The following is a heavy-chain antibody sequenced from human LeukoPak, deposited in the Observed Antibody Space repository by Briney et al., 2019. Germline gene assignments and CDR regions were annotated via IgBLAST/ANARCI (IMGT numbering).Heavy chain of an antibody. Sequence: SETLSLTCTVSGGSISSGDYYWSWIRQPPGKGLEWIGYIYYSGSTYYNPSLKSRVTISVDTSKNQFSLKLSSVTAADTAVYYCARVQTDYGDYVYFDYWGQGTLVTVSS. CDR1: GGSISSGDYY. CDR3: ARVQTDYGDYVYFDY. J-gene: IGHJ4*02. V-gene: IGHV4-30-4*02. CDR2: IYYSGST. D-gene: IGHD4-17*01.